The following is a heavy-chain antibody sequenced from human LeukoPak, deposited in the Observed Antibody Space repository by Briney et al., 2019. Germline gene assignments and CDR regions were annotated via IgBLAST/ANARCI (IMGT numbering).Heavy chain of an antibody. V-gene: IGHV4-59*01. CDR3: ARGRSDGYSPYWYFDL. Sequence: SETLSLTCTVSGGSLSSYYWSWIRQPPGKGLKWIGYIYYSGSTNYNPSLKSRVTISVDTSKNQFSLKLSSVTAAATAVYYYARGRSDGYSPYWYFDLWGRGTLVTVSS. CDR1: GGSLSSYY. J-gene: IGHJ2*01. CDR2: IYYSGST. D-gene: IGHD5-24*01.